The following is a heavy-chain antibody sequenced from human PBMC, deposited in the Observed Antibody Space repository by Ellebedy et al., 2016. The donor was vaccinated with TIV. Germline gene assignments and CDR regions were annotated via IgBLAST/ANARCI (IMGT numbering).Heavy chain of an antibody. Sequence: MPSETLSLTCTVSGDSISSGDYYWSWIRQPPGKGLEWIGYIYHSGSAYYNPSLKSRLTMSVDTSKNQFSLRVTSVTAADTAVYYCARSPLIHGYGAIRANGFDIWGQGTMVTVSS. J-gene: IGHJ3*02. CDR2: IYHSGSA. CDR3: ARSPLIHGYGAIRANGFDI. D-gene: IGHD4-17*01. CDR1: GDSISSGDYY. V-gene: IGHV4-30-4*01.